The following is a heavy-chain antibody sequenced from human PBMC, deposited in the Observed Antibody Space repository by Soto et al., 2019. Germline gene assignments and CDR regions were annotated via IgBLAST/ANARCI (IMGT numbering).Heavy chain of an antibody. V-gene: IGHV4-59*01. Sequence: PSETLSLTCTVSGASISTYYWSWIRQPPGKGLEWIGYIYYSGTTYYNPSLKSRVTISVDTSKNQLSLKLSSLRSEDTAVYYCARPAPGATYYFDYWGQGTLVTVSS. CDR2: IYYSGTT. CDR3: ARPAPGATYYFDY. D-gene: IGHD1-26*01. CDR1: GASISTYY. J-gene: IGHJ4*02.